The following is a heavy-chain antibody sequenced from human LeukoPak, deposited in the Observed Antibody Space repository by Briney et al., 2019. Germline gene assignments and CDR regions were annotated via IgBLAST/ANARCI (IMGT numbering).Heavy chain of an antibody. CDR1: GFTFSSYS. CDR3: ARPQDGQWLVLGGY. J-gene: IGHJ4*02. V-gene: IGHV3-21*01. Sequence: GGSLRLSCAASGFTFSSYSMNWVRQAPVKGLEWVSSISSSSSYIYYADSVKGRFTISRDNAKNSLYLQMNSRRAEDTAVYYCARPQDGQWLVLGGYWGQGTLVTVSS. D-gene: IGHD6-19*01. CDR2: ISSSSSYI.